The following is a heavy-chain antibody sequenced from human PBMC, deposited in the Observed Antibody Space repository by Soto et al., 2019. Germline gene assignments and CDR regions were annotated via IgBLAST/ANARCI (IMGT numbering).Heavy chain of an antibody. D-gene: IGHD6-19*01. V-gene: IGHV4-39*01. J-gene: IGHJ4*02. CDR3: ARLKLAAVAYNDY. CDR2: IYYSGST. CDR1: GGSISSSSYY. Sequence: PSETLSLTCTVSGGSISSSSYYWGWIRQPPGKGLEWIGSIYYSGSTYYNPSLKSRVTISVVSSKNQFSLKLSSVTAADTAVYYCARLKLAAVAYNDYWGQGTLVTVSS.